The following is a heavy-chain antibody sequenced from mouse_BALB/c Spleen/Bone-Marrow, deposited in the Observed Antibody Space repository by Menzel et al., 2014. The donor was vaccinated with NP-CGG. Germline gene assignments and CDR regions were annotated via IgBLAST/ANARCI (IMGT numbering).Heavy chain of an antibody. Sequence: VQGVESGPGLVAPSQSLSITRTVSVFSLTNYGVHWVRQPPGKGLEWLGVIWAGGSTNYNSALMSRLSISKDNSKSQVFLKMISLQTDDTAMYYCARVTSSAVGAMDYWGQGTSVTVSS. CDR1: VFSLTNYG. V-gene: IGHV2-9*02. CDR3: ARVTSSAVGAMDY. D-gene: IGHD3-2*02. J-gene: IGHJ4*01. CDR2: IWAGGST.